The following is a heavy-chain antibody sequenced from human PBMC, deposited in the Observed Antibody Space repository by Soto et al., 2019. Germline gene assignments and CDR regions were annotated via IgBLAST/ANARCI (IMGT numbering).Heavy chain of an antibody. J-gene: IGHJ2*01. V-gene: IGHV3-9*01. D-gene: IGHD3-22*01. CDR1: GFTFDDYA. Sequence: EVQLVESGGGLVQPGRSLRLSCAASGFTFDDYAMHWVRQAPGKGLEWVSGISWNSGSIGYADSVKGRFTISRDNAKNSLYLQMNSLRAEATALYYCAKDKSSSGYWYFDLWGRGTLVTVSS. CDR3: AKDKSSSGYWYFDL. CDR2: ISWNSGSI.